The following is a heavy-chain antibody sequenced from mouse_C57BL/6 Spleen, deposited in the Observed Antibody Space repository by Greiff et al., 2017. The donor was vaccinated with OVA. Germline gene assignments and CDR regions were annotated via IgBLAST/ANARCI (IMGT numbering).Heavy chain of an antibody. J-gene: IGHJ3*01. Sequence: QVQLQQPGAELVKPGASVKLSCKASGYTFTSYWMQWVKQRPGQGLEWIGEIDTSDSYTNYNQKFKGKATFTVDTSYSTAYRQLSSLTSEDSAVYYGAICDYYGNAWVAYGGQGTLVTVSA. CDR1: GYTFTSYW. V-gene: IGHV1-50*01. D-gene: IGHD2-1*01. CDR2: IDTSDSYT. CDR3: AICDYYGNAWVAY.